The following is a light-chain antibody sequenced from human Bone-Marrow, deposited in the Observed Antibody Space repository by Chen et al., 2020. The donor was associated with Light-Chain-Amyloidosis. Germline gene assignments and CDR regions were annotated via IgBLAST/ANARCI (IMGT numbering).Light chain of an antibody. Sequence: SYELTQPPSVSVSPGQTARINCSGADLATQYAYWYQQNPGQAPVLVIHRDTERPSGISERFSGSSAGTTATLSISGGQAEDEADYHCQSADSSGTYEVIFGGGTKLTVL. CDR3: QSADSSGTYEVI. V-gene: IGLV3-25*03. CDR2: RDT. J-gene: IGLJ2*01. CDR1: DLATQY.